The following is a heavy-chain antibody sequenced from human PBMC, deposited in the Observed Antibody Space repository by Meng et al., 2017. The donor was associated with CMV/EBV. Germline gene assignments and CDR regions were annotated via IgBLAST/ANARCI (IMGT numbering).Heavy chain of an antibody. Sequence: ASVKVSCKASGYTFTGYYMHWVRQAPGQGLEWMGWINPNSGGTNYAQKFQGRVTMTRDTSISTAYMELSRLRSDDTAVYYCASGRGSYCSSTSCSGVRYCYYGMDVWGQGTTVTVSS. V-gene: IGHV1-2*02. CDR1: GYTFTGYY. CDR3: ASGRGSYCSSTSCSGVRYCYYGMDV. J-gene: IGHJ6*02. D-gene: IGHD2-2*01. CDR2: INPNSGGT.